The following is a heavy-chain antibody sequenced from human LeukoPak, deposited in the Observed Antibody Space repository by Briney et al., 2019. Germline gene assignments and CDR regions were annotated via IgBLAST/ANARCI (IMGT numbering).Heavy chain of an antibody. CDR1: GGSISSYH. CDR2: IYYSGST. J-gene: IGHJ5*02. D-gene: IGHD3-3*01. CDR3: ARAVTIFGVVTHPTFDP. V-gene: IGHV4-59*01. Sequence: SETLSLTCTVSGGSISSYHWSWIRQPPGKGLEWIGYIYYSGSTNYNPSLKSRVTISVDTSKNQFSLKLSSVTAVDTAVYYCARAVTIFGVVTHPTFDPWGQGTLVTVSS.